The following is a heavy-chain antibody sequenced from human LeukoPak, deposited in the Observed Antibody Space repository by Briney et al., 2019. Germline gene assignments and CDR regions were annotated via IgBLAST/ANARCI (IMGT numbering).Heavy chain of an antibody. V-gene: IGHV3-21*01. CDR1: GFTFSSYS. CDR3: AELGITMIGGV. CDR2: ISSSSSFI. Sequence: PGGSLRLSCAASGFTFSSYSMNWVRQAPGKGLEWVSSISSSSSFIYYADSVKGRFTISRDNAKNSLYLQMNSLRAEDTAVYYCAELGITMIGGVWGKGTTVTISS. J-gene: IGHJ6*04. D-gene: IGHD3-10*02.